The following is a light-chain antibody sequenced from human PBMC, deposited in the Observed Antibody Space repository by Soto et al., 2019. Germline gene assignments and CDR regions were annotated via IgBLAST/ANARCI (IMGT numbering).Light chain of an antibody. CDR3: QQTYNTPRT. CDR1: QSISSW. CDR2: KAS. J-gene: IGKJ5*01. Sequence: DIQMTQSPSTLSASVGDRVTIACRASQSISSWLAWYQQKPGKGPKXLIYKASSLESGVPSRFSGSGSGTDFTLNISSLQPEDFETYDGQQTYNTPRTFGQGTRLEI. V-gene: IGKV1-5*03.